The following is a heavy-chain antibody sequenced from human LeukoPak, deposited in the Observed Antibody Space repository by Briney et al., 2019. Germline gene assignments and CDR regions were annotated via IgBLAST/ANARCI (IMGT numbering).Heavy chain of an antibody. D-gene: IGHD3-10*01. CDR3: ARRPTTYYYGSGSYYVDY. CDR2: IYPGDSDT. CDR1: GYSFTSYW. V-gene: IGHV5-51*01. Sequence: GEALKISCKGSGYSFTSYWIGWVRQMPGKGLEWMGIIYPGDSDTRYSPSFRGQVTISADKSISTAYLQWSSLKASDTAMYYCARRPTTYYYGSGSYYVDYWGQGTLVTVPS. J-gene: IGHJ4*02.